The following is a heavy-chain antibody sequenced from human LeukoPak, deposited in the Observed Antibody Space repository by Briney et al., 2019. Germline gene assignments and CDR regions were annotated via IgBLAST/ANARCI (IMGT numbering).Heavy chain of an antibody. J-gene: IGHJ4*02. Sequence: GRSLRLSCAASGFTFDDYAMHWVRQAPGKGLEWVSGISWNSGSIGYADSVKGRFTISRDNAKNSLYLQMNSLRAEDMALYYCAKVSGYSSGWYGYWGQGTLVTVSS. CDR2: ISWNSGSI. V-gene: IGHV3-9*03. CDR3: AKVSGYSSGWYGY. D-gene: IGHD6-19*01. CDR1: GFTFDDYA.